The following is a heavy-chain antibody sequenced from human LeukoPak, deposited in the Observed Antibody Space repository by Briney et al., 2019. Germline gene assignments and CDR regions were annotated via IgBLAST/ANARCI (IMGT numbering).Heavy chain of an antibody. CDR2: MNPNSGNT. J-gene: IGHJ6*03. D-gene: IGHD2-2*01. V-gene: IGHV1-8*01. Sequence: ASVKVSCKASGYTFTSYDINWVRQATGQGLEWMGWMNPNSGNTGYAQKFQGRVTMTTDTSTSTAYMELRSLRSDDTAVYYCARELVPAAPPVYMDVWGKGTTVTVSS. CDR1: GYTFTSYD. CDR3: ARELVPAAPPVYMDV.